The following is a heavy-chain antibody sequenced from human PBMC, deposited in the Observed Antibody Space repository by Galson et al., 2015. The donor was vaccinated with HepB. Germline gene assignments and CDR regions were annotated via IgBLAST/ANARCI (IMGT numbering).Heavy chain of an antibody. J-gene: IGHJ4*02. D-gene: IGHD3-9*01. CDR3: ARDQWPYYDIMISDHGAFDY. CDR1: GFTFSDYF. CDR2: ISNSGSSK. Sequence: SLRLSCAGSGFTFSDYFMNWVRQAPGKGLEWVASISNSGSSKYYTNSVKGRFTISRDNAKTSLYLQMKSLRAEDTAVYYCARDQWPYYDIMISDHGAFDYWGQGTLVSVSS. V-gene: IGHV3-21*01.